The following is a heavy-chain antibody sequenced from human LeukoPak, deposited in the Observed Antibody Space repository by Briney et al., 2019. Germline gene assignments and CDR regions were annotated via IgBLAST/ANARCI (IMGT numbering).Heavy chain of an antibody. Sequence: GGSLRLSCAASGFTFSSYSMNWVRQAPGGGREWVSSISSSSSYINYEHSLKGRFTISRDNAKNPLYLKMNSLSAEDTAVYYCARDSWQWLAESWFDPWGEGTLVTVSS. J-gene: IGHJ5*02. V-gene: IGHV3-21*01. CDR2: ISSSSSYI. CDR3: ARDSWQWLAESWFDP. CDR1: GFTFSSYS. D-gene: IGHD6-19*01.